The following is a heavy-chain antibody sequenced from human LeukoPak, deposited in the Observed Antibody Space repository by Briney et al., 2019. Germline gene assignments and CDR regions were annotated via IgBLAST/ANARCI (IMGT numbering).Heavy chain of an antibody. J-gene: IGHJ5*02. D-gene: IGHD1-26*01. CDR3: ARLGYSGSYYWFDP. Sequence: SETLSLTCTVSGGSISSYYWSWLRQSPGKGLEWIGCIYYSGSTNYNPSLKSRVTISVDTSKNQFSLKLSSVTAADTAVYYCARLGYSGSYYWFDPWGQGTLVIVSS. V-gene: IGHV4-59*08. CDR1: GGSISSYY. CDR2: IYYSGST.